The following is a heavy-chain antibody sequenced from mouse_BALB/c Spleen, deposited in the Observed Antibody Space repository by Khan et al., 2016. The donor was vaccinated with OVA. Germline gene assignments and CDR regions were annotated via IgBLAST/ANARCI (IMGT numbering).Heavy chain of an antibody. CDR2: IFPGTGTT. CDR1: GYTFTNYW. V-gene: IGHV1S132*01. Sequence: QVQLKQSVAELVKPGASVKLSCKTSGYTFTNYWIQWVKQRPGQGLGWIGQIFPGTGTTYSNENFKAKATLTVDTSSSTAYMHLSSLTSEDSAVYFCARGYFGNYEFAYWGQGALVTVSA. J-gene: IGHJ3*01. CDR3: ARGYFGNYEFAY. D-gene: IGHD2-1*01.